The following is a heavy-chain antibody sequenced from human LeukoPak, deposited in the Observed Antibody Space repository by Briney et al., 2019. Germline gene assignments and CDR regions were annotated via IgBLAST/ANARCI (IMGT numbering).Heavy chain of an antibody. J-gene: IGHJ4*02. CDR1: GFTFSRYW. Sequence: GGSLRLSCAASGFTFSRYWMTWVRQGPGKGLEWVASINEDGSGKHYVDSVKGRFTISRDNAQKSVYLEMNSLRAEDTAVYYCARAVTSTEGYWGQGTLVTVSS. CDR2: INEDGSGK. CDR3: ARAVTSTEGY. D-gene: IGHD4-17*01. V-gene: IGHV3-7*03.